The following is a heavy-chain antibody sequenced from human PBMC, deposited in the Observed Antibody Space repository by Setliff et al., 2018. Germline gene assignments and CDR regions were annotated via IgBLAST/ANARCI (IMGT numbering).Heavy chain of an antibody. CDR2: LFYSGST. CDR1: GASISSDY. D-gene: IGHD4-4*01. CDR3: AGRDYSGGDS. V-gene: IGHV4-59*08. J-gene: IGHJ5*01. Sequence: SETLSLTCTVSGASISSDYWNWIRQPPGKGLEWPGYLFYSGSTNYNPSLKSRVTISADTSNNSFSLNLFSVTAADTAVYYCAGRDYSGGDSWGHGTLVTVSS.